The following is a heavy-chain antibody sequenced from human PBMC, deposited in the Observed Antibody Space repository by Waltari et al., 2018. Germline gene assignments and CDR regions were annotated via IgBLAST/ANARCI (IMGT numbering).Heavy chain of an antibody. CDR1: GFSFSIYA. J-gene: IGHJ6*03. V-gene: IGHV3-64*01. CDR2: ISSNGVST. CDR3: ARSPDQPDSLDYYMDV. D-gene: IGHD2-21*01. Sequence: EVQLVESGGGLVQPGGSLRLSCAASGFSFSIYAMHWVRQAPGKGLEYVSAISSNGVSTYYANSMKVRLSISRDNSKNTLYLQMGSLRAEDMAVYYCARSPDQPDSLDYYMDVWGKGTTVTVSS.